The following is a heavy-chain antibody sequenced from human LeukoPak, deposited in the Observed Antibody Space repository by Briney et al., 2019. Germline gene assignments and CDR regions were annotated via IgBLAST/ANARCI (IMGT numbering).Heavy chain of an antibody. V-gene: IGHV1-2*02. J-gene: IGHJ4*02. D-gene: IGHD3-10*01. CDR3: ARDGRLTIFVRGIITEGSPPKN. CDR1: GYTFTDSL. CDR2: INPKTCGT. Sequence: ASVKVSWKAFGYTFTDSLMPWVRPAPGKGLEWMGWINPKTCGTNYAQRFQGRVTMTRDTSIRTAYMELNSLRSDDTAVYYCARDGRLTIFVRGIITEGSPPKNWGQGTLVTVSS.